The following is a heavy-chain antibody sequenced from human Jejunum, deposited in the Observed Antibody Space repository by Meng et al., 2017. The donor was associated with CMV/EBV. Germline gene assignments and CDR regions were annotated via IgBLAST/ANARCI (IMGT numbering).Heavy chain of an antibody. D-gene: IGHD2/OR15-2a*01. CDR3: AKGCTTFCYYIDY. V-gene: IGHV3-33*06. CDR2: ISSDGSNE. J-gene: IGHJ4*02. CDR1: RFIFSNYG. Sequence: ASRFIFSNYGMHWVRQAPGKGLEWVAIISSDGSNEHYADSVKGRFAISRDNSKNTLYLQLNSLRAEDTAVYYCAKGCTTFCYYIDYWGRGTLVTVSS.